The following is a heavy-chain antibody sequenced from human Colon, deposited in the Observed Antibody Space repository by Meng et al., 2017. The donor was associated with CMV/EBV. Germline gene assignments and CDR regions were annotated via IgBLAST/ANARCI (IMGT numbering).Heavy chain of an antibody. CDR3: ARDAADSSSPAWFDP. CDR2: INNDGTIT. CDR1: GFTFSSYW. V-gene: IGHV3-74*01. J-gene: IGHJ5*02. D-gene: IGHD6-13*01. Sequence: GESLKISCAVSGFTFSSYWMHWVRQAPGKGLVWVSRINNDGTITSYADSVKGRFTVSRGNSKNTLYLQMNSLRVEDTAVYYCARDAADSSSPAWFDPWGQGTLVTVSS.